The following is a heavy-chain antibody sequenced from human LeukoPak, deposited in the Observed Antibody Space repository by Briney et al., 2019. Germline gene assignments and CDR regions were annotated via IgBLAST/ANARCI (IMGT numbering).Heavy chain of an antibody. J-gene: IGHJ4*02. CDR2: IYYSGST. V-gene: IGHV4-39*07. Sequence: SETLSLTCTVSGGSISSSSYYWGWIRQPPGKGLEWIGSIYYSGSTYYNPSLKSRVTISVDTSKNQFSLKLSSVTAADTAVYYCARDAPSSCWGQGTLVTVSS. D-gene: IGHD3-16*02. CDR3: ARDAPSSC. CDR1: GGSISSSSYY.